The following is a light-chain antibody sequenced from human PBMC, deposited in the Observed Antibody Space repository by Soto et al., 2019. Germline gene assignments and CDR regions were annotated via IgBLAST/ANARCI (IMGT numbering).Light chain of an antibody. Sequence: EILLTHSPAIVSLSPGERATLSCRASQSVSSYLAWYQQKPGQAPRLLTYGASTRATGIPARFSGSGSGTEFTLTISSLRSEDFAVYYCQQYNNWPRTFGQGTKVDIK. V-gene: IGKV3-15*01. CDR2: GAS. CDR3: QQYNNWPRT. CDR1: QSVSSY. J-gene: IGKJ1*01.